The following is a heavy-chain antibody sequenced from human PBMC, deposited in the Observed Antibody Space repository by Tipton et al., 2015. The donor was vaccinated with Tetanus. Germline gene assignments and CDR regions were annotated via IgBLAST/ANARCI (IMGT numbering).Heavy chain of an antibody. CDR1: GDSVSGYY. D-gene: IGHD5-18*01. CDR3: AREPGFSYGFKY. Sequence: TLSLTCTVSGDSVSGYYWSWIRQPPGKGLEWVGYVYYTGDTNYNPSLKSRVTISVDTSENQFSLKLNSVTAADTAIYYCAREPGFSYGFKYWGQGALVTVSS. V-gene: IGHV4-59*02. J-gene: IGHJ4*02. CDR2: VYYTGDT.